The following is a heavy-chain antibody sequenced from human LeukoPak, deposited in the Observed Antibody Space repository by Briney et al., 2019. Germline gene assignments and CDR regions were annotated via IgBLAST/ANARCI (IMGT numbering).Heavy chain of an antibody. CDR3: ARQTYSYSIDY. CDR2: IYPDDSDI. J-gene: IGHJ4*02. V-gene: IGHV5-51*01. Sequence: GESLKISCKSSGYSFSSYWIGWVRQMPGKGLEWMGIIYPDDSDIRYSPSFQGQVTISADKSISTAYLQWSSLKASDTAMCYCARQTYSYSIDYWGQGTLVTVSS. CDR1: GYSFSSYW. D-gene: IGHD5-18*01.